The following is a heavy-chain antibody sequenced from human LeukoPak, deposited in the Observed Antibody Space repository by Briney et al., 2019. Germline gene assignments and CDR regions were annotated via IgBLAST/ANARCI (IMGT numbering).Heavy chain of an antibody. D-gene: IGHD6-19*01. Sequence: GGSLRLSCAASEFTFSSYSMNWVRQAPGKGLEWVSYITNSGNSKSYADSVKGRFTISRDNAKNSLYLQMNSLRAEDAAVYYCARDPLIAVAGTRNYYYYGMDVWGQGTTVTVSS. CDR1: EFTFSSYS. J-gene: IGHJ6*02. CDR3: ARDPLIAVAGTRNYYYYGMDV. CDR2: ITNSGNSK. V-gene: IGHV3-48*01.